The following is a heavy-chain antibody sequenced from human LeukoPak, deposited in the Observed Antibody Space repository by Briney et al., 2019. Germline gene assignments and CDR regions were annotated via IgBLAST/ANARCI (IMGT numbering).Heavy chain of an antibody. Sequence: ASVKVSCKASGYTFTTFDINWVRQATGQGLEWMGWMNPHSDNTAYAQKFQGRVTMTRNTSISTAYMELSSPRSEDTAVYYCARYSSSWTGGYGMDVWGQGTTVTVSS. CDR2: MNPHSDNT. CDR1: GYTFTTFD. V-gene: IGHV1-8*01. J-gene: IGHJ6*02. D-gene: IGHD6-13*01. CDR3: ARYSSSWTGGYGMDV.